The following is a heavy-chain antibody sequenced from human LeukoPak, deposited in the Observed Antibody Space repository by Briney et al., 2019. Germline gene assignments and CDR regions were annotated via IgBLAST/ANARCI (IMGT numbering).Heavy chain of an antibody. CDR1: GFTFSSYG. CDR2: IWHDGSNK. V-gene: IGHV3-33*06. CDR3: AKGSRETDFDY. Sequence: GGSLRLSCAASGFTFSSYGMHWVRQAPGKGLEWVAVIWHDGSNKYYVDSLKGRFTISRDDSKNTLYLQMNSLRVEDTAVYYCAKGSRETDFDYWGQGTLVTVSS. D-gene: IGHD1-26*01. J-gene: IGHJ4*02.